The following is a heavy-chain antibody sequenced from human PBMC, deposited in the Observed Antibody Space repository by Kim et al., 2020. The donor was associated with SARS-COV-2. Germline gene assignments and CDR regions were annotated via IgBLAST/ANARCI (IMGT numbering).Heavy chain of an antibody. V-gene: IGHV3-30*18. CDR1: GFTFSSYG. D-gene: IGHD2-2*03. J-gene: IGHJ4*02. CDR2: ISYDGSNK. CDR3: AKGSPRWIRYYFDY. Sequence: GGSLRLSCAASGFTFSSYGMHWVRQAPGKGLEWVAVISYDGSNKYYADSVKGRFTISRDNSKNTLYLQMNSLRAEDTAVYYCAKGSPRWIRYYFDYWGQGTLVTVSS.